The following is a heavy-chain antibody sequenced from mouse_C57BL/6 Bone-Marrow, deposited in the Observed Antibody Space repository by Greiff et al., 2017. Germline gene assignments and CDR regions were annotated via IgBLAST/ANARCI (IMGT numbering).Heavy chain of an antibody. CDR2: ILPSIGST. CDR3: ARPSNITTVVPFAY. V-gene: IGHV15-2*01. CDR1: DSEVFPIAY. D-gene: IGHD1-1*01. Sequence: QVQLQQSGSELRSPGSSVKLSCKDFDSEVFPIAYMSCVRQKPGHGFEWIGDILPSIGSTIYGDKFEDKATLDADTQSNTAYLELNSLTSDDAAINYCARPSNITTVVPFAYWGQGTLVTVSA. J-gene: IGHJ3*01.